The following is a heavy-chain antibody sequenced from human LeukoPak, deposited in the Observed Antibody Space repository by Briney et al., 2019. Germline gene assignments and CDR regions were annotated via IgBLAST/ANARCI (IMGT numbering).Heavy chain of an antibody. Sequence: ASVKVSCKASGGTFSSYAISWVRQAPGQGLEWMGGIIPIFGTANYAQKFQGRVTITADESTSTAYMELSSLRSEDTAVYYCARAPVATIRGNFDYWGQGTLVAVSS. V-gene: IGHV1-69*13. CDR1: GGTFSSYA. CDR3: ARAPVATIRGNFDY. J-gene: IGHJ4*02. CDR2: IIPIFGTA. D-gene: IGHD5-12*01.